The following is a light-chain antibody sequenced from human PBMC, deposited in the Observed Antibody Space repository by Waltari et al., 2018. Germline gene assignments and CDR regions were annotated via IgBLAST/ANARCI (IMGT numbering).Light chain of an antibody. CDR3: SSYTSSSTPGV. V-gene: IGLV2-14*01. CDR2: AVS. J-gene: IGLJ3*02. CDR1: SSDVGGYNY. Sequence: QSALTQPASVSGSPGQSITISCTGTSSDVGGYNYVSWYQQHPGKAPKLMIYAVSKRPAGVSNRFSGSKSGNTASLTISGLQAEDEADYYCSSYTSSSTPGVFGGGTKLTVL.